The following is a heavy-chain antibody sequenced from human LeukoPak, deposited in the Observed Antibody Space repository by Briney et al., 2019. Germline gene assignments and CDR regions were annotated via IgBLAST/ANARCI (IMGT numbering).Heavy chain of an antibody. Sequence: GGSLRLSCAASGFTFSSYAMHWVRQAPGKGLEWVAVISYDGSNKYYADSVKGRFTISRDNSKNTLYLQMNSLRAEDTAVYYCAAEEHVWGSYRPLDYWGQGTLVTVSS. J-gene: IGHJ4*02. V-gene: IGHV3-30-3*01. CDR2: ISYDGSNK. CDR1: GFTFSSYA. D-gene: IGHD3-16*02. CDR3: AAEEHVWGSYRPLDY.